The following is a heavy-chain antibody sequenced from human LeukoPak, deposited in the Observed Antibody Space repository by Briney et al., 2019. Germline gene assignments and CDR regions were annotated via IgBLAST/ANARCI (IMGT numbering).Heavy chain of an antibody. CDR1: GFTFSTYA. CDR2: ISYDGSNK. Sequence: PGGSLRLSCAASGFTFSTYAMHWVRQAPGKGLEWVAVISYDGSNKYYADSVKGRFTISRDNSKNTLYLQMNSLRAEDTAVYYCAKSELCRDSSGCKGLLTFDYWGQGTLVTVSS. J-gene: IGHJ4*02. V-gene: IGHV3-30*18. CDR3: AKSELCRDSSGCKGLLTFDY. D-gene: IGHD3-22*01.